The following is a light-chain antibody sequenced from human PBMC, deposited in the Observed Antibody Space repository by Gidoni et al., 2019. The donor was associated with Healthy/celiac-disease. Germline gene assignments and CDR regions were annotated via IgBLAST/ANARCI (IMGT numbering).Light chain of an antibody. J-gene: IGKJ4*01. V-gene: IGKV2-28*01. CDR2: LGS. CDR3: MQALQTPLT. Sequence: DIVMTQSPLFLPVTTGEPPSIPCRSSQSRLHSNGYNYLDWYLQKPGQSPQLLIYLGSNRASGVPDRFSGSGSGTDFTLKISRVEAEDVGVYYCMQALQTPLTFGGGTKVEIK. CDR1: QSRLHSNGYNY.